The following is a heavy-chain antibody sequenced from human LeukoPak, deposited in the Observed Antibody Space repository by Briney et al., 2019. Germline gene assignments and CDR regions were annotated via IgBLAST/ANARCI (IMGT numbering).Heavy chain of an antibody. CDR2: INHSGST. CDR1: GGSFSGYY. J-gene: IGHJ5*02. Sequence: SETLSLTCAVYGGSFSGYYWSWIRQPPGKGLEWIGEINHSGSTNYNPSLKSRVTISVDTSKNQFSLKLSSVTAADTAVYYCARGQWLVISWFDPWGQGTLVTVSS. CDR3: ARGQWLVISWFDP. D-gene: IGHD6-19*01. V-gene: IGHV4-34*01.